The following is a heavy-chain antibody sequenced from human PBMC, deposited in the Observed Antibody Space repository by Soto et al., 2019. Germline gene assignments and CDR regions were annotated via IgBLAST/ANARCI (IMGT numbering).Heavy chain of an antibody. Sequence: ASVKVSCRASGYTFTGYYMHGVRQAPGRGLEWMGWINPNSGGKNYAQKFQGRVTMTRDTSISTAYMELSRLRSDDTAVYYCAQYCSSTSCYGLSVDYWGQGTLVTVSS. D-gene: IGHD2-2*01. V-gene: IGHV1-2*02. J-gene: IGHJ4*02. CDR1: GYTFTGYY. CDR2: INPNSGGK. CDR3: AQYCSSTSCYGLSVDY.